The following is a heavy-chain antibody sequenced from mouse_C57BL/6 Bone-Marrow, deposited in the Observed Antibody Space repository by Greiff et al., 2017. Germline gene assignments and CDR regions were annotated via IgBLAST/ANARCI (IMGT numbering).Heavy chain of an antibody. V-gene: IGHV5-17*01. CDR1: GFTFSDYG. CDR3: ARPDDYAWFAY. D-gene: IGHD2-4*01. Sequence: EVKLVESGGGLVKPGGSLKLSCAASGFTFSDYGMHWVRQAPEKGLEWVAYISSGSSTIYYADTVKGRFTISRDNAKNTLFLQMTSLRSEDTAMYYCARPDDYAWFAYWGQGTRGTVAA. J-gene: IGHJ3*01. CDR2: ISSGSSTI.